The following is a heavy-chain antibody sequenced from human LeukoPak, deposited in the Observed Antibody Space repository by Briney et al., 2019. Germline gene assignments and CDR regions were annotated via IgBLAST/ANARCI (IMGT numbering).Heavy chain of an antibody. Sequence: GGSLRLSCAASGFTFSGYAMSWVRQAPGKGLEWVSAISDSGSSTYYADSVKGRFTISRDNSKSTLYLQMNSLRAEDTAVYYCVQIYSSSWCFDYWGQGTLVTVSS. J-gene: IGHJ4*02. CDR3: VQIYSSSWCFDY. D-gene: IGHD6-13*01. CDR1: GFTFSGYA. CDR2: ISDSGSST. V-gene: IGHV3-23*01.